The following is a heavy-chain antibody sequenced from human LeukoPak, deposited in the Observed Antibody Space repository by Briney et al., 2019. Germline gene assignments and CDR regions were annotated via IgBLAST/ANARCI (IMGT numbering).Heavy chain of an antibody. CDR1: GFTFSSYG. Sequence: PGGSLRLSCAASGFTFSSYGMSWVRQAPGKGLEWVSGISWNSGSIGYADSVKGRFTISRDNAKNSLYLQMNSLRAEDTALYYCAKDLHMVRGAPDYWGQGTLVTVSS. V-gene: IGHV3-9*01. J-gene: IGHJ4*02. CDR3: AKDLHMVRGAPDY. D-gene: IGHD3-10*01. CDR2: ISWNSGSI.